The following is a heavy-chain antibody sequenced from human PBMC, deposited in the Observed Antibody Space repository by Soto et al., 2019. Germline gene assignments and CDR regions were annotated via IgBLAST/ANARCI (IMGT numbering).Heavy chain of an antibody. D-gene: IGHD6-19*01. V-gene: IGHV2-5*02. CDR1: GFSLRTTGEG. J-gene: IGHJ4*02. CDR3: AHRKRTITVATYFDL. CDR2: IYWDADK. Sequence: QITLKESGPTLVKPTQTLTLTCTFSGFSLRTTGEGVGWIRQTPGKALEWLALIYWDADKRYSPSLKNRLTISTDTSESQVVLTMTNIAPVDTGTYFCAHRKRTITVATYFDLWGQGTPVTVSS.